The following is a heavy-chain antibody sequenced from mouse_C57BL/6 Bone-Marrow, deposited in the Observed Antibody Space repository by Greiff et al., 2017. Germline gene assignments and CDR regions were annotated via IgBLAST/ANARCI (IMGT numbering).Heavy chain of an antibody. CDR1: GYTFTSYW. CDR3: ARGDYSNYFDY. D-gene: IGHD2-5*01. CDR2: IHPNSGST. J-gene: IGHJ2*01. V-gene: IGHV1-64*01. Sequence: QVQLQQPGAELVKPGASVKLSCKASGYTFTSYWMHWVKQRPGQGLEWIGMIHPNSGSTKYNETFQSKATLTVDTSSSTAYMQLSSLTSEDSAVXFCARGDYSNYFDYWGQGTTLTVSS.